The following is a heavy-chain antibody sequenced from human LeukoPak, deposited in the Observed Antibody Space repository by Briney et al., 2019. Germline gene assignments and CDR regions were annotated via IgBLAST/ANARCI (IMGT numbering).Heavy chain of an antibody. CDR2: FDPEGGET. J-gene: IGHJ4*02. V-gene: IGHV1-24*01. D-gene: IGHD1-26*01. CDR1: GYTLTELS. CDR3: ATERSPQWELQGRFDY. Sequence: ASVKVSCKVSGYTLTELSMHWVRQAPGKGLEWMGGFDPEGGETIYAQKFQGRVTMTEDTSTDTAYMELSSLRSEDTAVYYCATERSPQWELQGRFDYWGQGTLVTVSS.